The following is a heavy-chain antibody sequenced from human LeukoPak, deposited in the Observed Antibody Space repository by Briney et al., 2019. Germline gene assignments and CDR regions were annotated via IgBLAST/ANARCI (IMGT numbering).Heavy chain of an antibody. CDR1: GYRFTELS. CDR3: TAGRAYSLLDF. V-gene: IGHV1-24*01. D-gene: IGHD5-18*01. Sequence: ASVKVSCKVSGYRFTELSRHWVRQAPGKGLECLGGFDLVHGDTIYAQKFQGRVTMTEDTSTDTSYMELSSLGSEDTAVYFCTAGRAYSLLDFWGQGTLVIVSS. CDR2: FDLVHGDT. J-gene: IGHJ4*02.